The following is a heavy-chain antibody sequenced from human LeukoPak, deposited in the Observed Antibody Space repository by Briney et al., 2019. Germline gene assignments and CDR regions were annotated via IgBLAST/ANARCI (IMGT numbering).Heavy chain of an antibody. CDR2: INHSGST. V-gene: IGHV4-34*01. CDR1: GESFSGYY. D-gene: IGHD6-13*01. Sequence: SETLSLTCVVYGESFSGYYWSWIRQPPGEGLEWIGEINHSGSTNYNPSLKSRVTISVDTSKNQFSLKLSSVTAVDTAVYYCARGGYSSSFLTNYYYYYMDVWGKGTTVTVSS. CDR3: ARGGYSSSFLTNYYYYYMDV. J-gene: IGHJ6*03.